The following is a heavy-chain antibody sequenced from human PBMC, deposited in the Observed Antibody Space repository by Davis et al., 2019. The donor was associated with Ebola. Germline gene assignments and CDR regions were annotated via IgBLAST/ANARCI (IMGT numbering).Heavy chain of an antibody. J-gene: IGHJ4*02. CDR3: ARVLFGSHDYVWGTYPYPYFDF. Sequence: GESLKISCTASKFIFSAYWMSWVRQAPGKGLEWVANIKQDGTEKHYADSVRGRFSISRDNTENSLDLQMNSLRVEDTAVYYCARVLFGSHDYVWGTYPYPYFDFWGQGTLVTVSS. CDR1: KFIFSAYW. V-gene: IGHV3-7*01. D-gene: IGHD3-16*01. CDR2: IKQDGTEK.